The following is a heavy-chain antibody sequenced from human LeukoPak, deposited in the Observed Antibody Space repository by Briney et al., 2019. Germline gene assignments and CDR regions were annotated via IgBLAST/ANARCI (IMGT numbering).Heavy chain of an antibody. J-gene: IGHJ4*02. D-gene: IGHD3-22*01. V-gene: IGHV1-69*08. CDR2: IIPMLGTP. CDR3: ASGGVVTNPWGQYQFDY. Sequence: SVKVSCKASGGTFNSYIISWVRQAPGQGLEWMGRIIPMLGTPDYAQKFQGRITIIADKSTNTASMELSSLRFEDTAVYYCASGGVVTNPWGQYQFDYWGQGTLVTVSS. CDR1: GGTFNSYI.